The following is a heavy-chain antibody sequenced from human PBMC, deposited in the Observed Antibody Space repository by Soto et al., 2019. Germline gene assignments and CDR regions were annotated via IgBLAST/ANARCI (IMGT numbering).Heavy chain of an antibody. D-gene: IGHD6-13*01. CDR3: ASQRIAAAGTDDY. CDR1: GGSISGYY. V-gene: IGHV4-59*12. J-gene: IGHJ4*02. CDR2: IYYSGST. Sequence: SETLSLTCTVSGGSISGYYWSWIRQPPGKGLEWIGYIYYSGSTNYNPSLKSRVTTSIDTSKNQFSLKLSSVTAADTAVYYCASQRIAAAGTDDYWGQGTLVTVSS.